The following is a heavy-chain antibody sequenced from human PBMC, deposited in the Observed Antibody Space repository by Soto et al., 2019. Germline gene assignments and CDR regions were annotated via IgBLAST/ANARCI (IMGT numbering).Heavy chain of an antibody. J-gene: IGHJ5*01. V-gene: IGHV1-69*01. D-gene: IGHD3-16*01. CDR2: IIPIFDSP. CDR3: AGRFGCGGVMGWFDS. Sequence: QVQLVQSGVEVKKPGSSVKVSCKASGGTFNNYALNWVRQAPGQGLEWMGGIIPIFDSPTYAQKFQGRLTITADDSTRTADLMVRRLRSADTAVDYCAGRFGCGGVMGWFDSWGQGTLVTVSS. CDR1: GGTFNNYA.